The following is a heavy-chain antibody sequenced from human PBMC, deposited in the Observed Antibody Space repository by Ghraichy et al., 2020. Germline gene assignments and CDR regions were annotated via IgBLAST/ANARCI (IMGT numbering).Heavy chain of an antibody. D-gene: IGHD3-3*01. V-gene: IGHV3-23*01. Sequence: GESLNISCAASGFTFSSYAMSWVRQAPGKGLEWVSAISGSGGSTYYADSVKGRFTISRDNSKNTLYLQMNSLRAEDTAVYYCAKIFDFWSGYFRYWGQGTLVTVSS. J-gene: IGHJ4*02. CDR1: GFTFSSYA. CDR2: ISGSGGST. CDR3: AKIFDFWSGYFRY.